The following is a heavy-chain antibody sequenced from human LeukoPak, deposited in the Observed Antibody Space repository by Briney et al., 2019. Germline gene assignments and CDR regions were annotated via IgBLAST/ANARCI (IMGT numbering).Heavy chain of an antibody. J-gene: IGHJ4*02. CDR2: ISYSGST. Sequence: SETLSLTCTVSGASISSCYWSWIRQPPGKGLEWIGYISYSGSTNYNPSLKSRVTISADTSKNQVSLTLSSVTAADTAVYYCARHPELYFFDYWGQGTLVTVSS. D-gene: IGHD3-10*01. V-gene: IGHV4-59*08. CDR3: ARHPELYFFDY. CDR1: GASISSCY.